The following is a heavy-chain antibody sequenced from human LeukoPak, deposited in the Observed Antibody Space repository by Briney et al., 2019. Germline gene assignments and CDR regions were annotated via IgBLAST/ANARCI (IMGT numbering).Heavy chain of an antibody. J-gene: IGHJ3*02. CDR3: ARAMTGGGCSVPGCYSHAFDI. Sequence: SETLSLTCTISGGSINTFYWTWLRQPAGKGLEWIGRIYTNGNTEYSPSLKSRVTMSVDTSRNQFSLRLSSVTAADTAVYYCARAMTGGGCSVPGCYSHAFDIWGQGAMVTVSS. CDR2: IYTNGNT. D-gene: IGHD2-15*01. CDR1: GGSINTFY. V-gene: IGHV4-4*07.